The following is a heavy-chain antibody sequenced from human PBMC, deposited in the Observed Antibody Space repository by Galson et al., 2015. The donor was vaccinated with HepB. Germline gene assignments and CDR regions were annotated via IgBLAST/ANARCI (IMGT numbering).Heavy chain of an antibody. D-gene: IGHD2-2*01. V-gene: IGHV1-69*02. CDR1: GGSFTMYT. CDR3: ASEAPANGYCDY. CDR2: IIPILGLT. J-gene: IGHJ4*02. Sequence: SVKVSCKASGGSFTMYTISWVRQAPGQGLEWMGRIIPILGLTNYALEFHGRVTITADKSTDTAFMELSSLRSEDTAVYYCASEAPANGYCDYWGQGTPVTVSS.